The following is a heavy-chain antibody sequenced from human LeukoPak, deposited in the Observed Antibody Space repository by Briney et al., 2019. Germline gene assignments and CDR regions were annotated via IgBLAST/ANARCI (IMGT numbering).Heavy chain of an antibody. D-gene: IGHD2-21*02. V-gene: IGHV3-23*01. Sequence: PRGCLRLSCAAPAFTFSSYAMSWVRQAPGKGREWVSAISGSGGSTYYADSVKGRLTISRDNSKNTLYLQMNSLRAEDTAVYYCAKEGLVVTATPLWFDPWGQGTLVTVSS. CDR2: ISGSGGST. CDR1: AFTFSSYA. CDR3: AKEGLVVTATPLWFDP. J-gene: IGHJ5*02.